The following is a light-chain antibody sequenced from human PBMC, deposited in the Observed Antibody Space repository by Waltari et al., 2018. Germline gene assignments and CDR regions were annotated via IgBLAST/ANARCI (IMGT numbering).Light chain of an antibody. J-gene: IGLJ1*01. CDR2: DVS. CDR3: TSFTSSRTYV. Sequence: QSALTQPVSVSGSPGQSIAISCTGTSSDVGGYDYVFWYQQHPGKVPKLMIYDVSGRPSGVSNRFSGSKSGNTASLTISGLQAEDEADYYCTSFTSSRTYVFGTGTKVTVL. V-gene: IGLV2-14*03. CDR1: SSDVGGYDY.